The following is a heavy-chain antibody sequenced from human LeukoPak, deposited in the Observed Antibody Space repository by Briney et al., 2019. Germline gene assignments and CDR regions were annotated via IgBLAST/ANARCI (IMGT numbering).Heavy chain of an antibody. J-gene: IGHJ3*02. CDR2: ISSSSSYI. CDR1: GFTFSSYS. CDR3: ARVQWFFAFDI. V-gene: IGHV3-21*01. D-gene: IGHD3-22*01. Sequence: GGSLRLSCAASGFTFSSYSMNWVRQAPGKGLEWVSSISSSSSYIYYADSVKGRFTISRDNAMDSLYLQMNSLRAEDTATYYCARVQWFFAFDIWGQGTMVTVSS.